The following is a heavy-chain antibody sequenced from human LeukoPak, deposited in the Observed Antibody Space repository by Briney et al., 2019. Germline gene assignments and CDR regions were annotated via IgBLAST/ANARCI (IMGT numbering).Heavy chain of an antibody. Sequence: ASVKVSCKASGYTFTGYHIHWVRQAPGQGLEWMGWINPNSGGTNYAQKFQGRVTMTSDTSISTAYMELSGLRSDDTALYYCARDNSCSSSSCGNSYMDVWGKGTTVTVSS. CDR1: GYTFTGYH. J-gene: IGHJ6*03. V-gene: IGHV1-2*02. CDR2: INPNSGGT. CDR3: ARDNSCSSSSCGNSYMDV. D-gene: IGHD2-2*01.